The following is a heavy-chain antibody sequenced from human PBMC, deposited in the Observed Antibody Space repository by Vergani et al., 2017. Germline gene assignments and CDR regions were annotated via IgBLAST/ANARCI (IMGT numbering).Heavy chain of an antibody. D-gene: IGHD6-19*01. CDR2: ISSSSSYT. CDR1: GFTFSDYY. Sequence: QVQLVESGGGLVKPGGSLRLSCAASGFTFSDYYMSWIRQAPGKGLEWVSYISSSSSYTNYADSVKGRFTISRDNAKNSLYLQMNSLRAEDTAVYYCARGDYSSGWYVSHVDYWGQGTLVTVSS. CDR3: ARGDYSSGWYVSHVDY. J-gene: IGHJ4*02. V-gene: IGHV3-11*06.